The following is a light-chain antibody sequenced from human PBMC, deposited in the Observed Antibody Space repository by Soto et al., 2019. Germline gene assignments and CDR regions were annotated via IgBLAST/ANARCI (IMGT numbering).Light chain of an antibody. CDR2: DAS. CDR3: QQYERPPFA. CDR1: QRVFNGY. Sequence: PGDRATLSCRASQRVFNGYLAWFQQKPGQAPRLLIYDASSRAAGVPDRVTGGGSGTDFTLTISGLEPDDFALYFCQQYERPPFAFGQGTKLEIK. V-gene: IGKV3D-20*02. J-gene: IGKJ2*01.